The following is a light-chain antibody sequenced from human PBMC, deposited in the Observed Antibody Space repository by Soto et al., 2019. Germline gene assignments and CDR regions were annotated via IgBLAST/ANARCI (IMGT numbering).Light chain of an antibody. CDR3: QHMRT. V-gene: IGKV1-9*01. CDR1: QGISSY. Sequence: IQLTQSPSSLSASVGDRFTITCRASQGISSYLGWYQQKPGKAPNLLIYAASTLQSGVPSRFSGSGFGTEFSLTISSLQPDDFGSYYCQHMRTFGQGTKVDIK. J-gene: IGKJ1*01. CDR2: AAS.